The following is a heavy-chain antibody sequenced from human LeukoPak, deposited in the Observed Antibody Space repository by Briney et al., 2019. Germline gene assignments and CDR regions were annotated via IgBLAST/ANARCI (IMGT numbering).Heavy chain of an antibody. CDR2: ISSDGSDT. CDR3: SRGKSAGLVNWFDP. J-gene: IGHJ5*02. V-gene: IGHV3-74*01. CDR1: GFSFSNYW. D-gene: IGHD2-8*02. Sequence: GGSLRLSCAASGFSFSNYWMHWVRQAPGKGLVWVSRISSDGSDTIYADSVKGRFTMSRDNAKNTLYLQMNSLRAEDTAIYYCSRGKSAGLVNWFDPWGQGTLVTVSS.